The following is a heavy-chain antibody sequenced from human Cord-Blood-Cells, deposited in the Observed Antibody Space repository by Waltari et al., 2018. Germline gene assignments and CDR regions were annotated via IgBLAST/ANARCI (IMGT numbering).Heavy chain of an antibody. J-gene: IGHJ2*01. D-gene: IGHD5-18*01. Sequence: QLQLQESGPGLVKPSETLSLTCTVSGGSISSSSYYWGWIRQPPGQGLEWIGSIYYSGSTYYNPSLKSRVTISVDTSKNQFSLKLSSVTAADTAVYYCATVSGYSYGYWYFDLWGRGTLVTVSS. CDR1: GGSISSSSYY. CDR3: ATVSGYSYGYWYFDL. V-gene: IGHV4-39*01. CDR2: IYYSGST.